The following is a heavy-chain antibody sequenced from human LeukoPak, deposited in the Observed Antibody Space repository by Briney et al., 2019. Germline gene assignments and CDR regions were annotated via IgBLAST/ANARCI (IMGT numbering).Heavy chain of an antibody. Sequence: ASVKVSCKASGYTFTSYGISWVRQAPGQGLEWMGWISAYNGNTNYAQKLQGRVTMTTDTSTSTAYMELSSLRSDDTAVYYCAREPPLNSGYDQTFDYWGQGTLVTVSS. CDR2: ISAYNGNT. CDR3: AREPPLNSGYDQTFDY. D-gene: IGHD5-12*01. V-gene: IGHV1-18*01. J-gene: IGHJ4*02. CDR1: GYTFTSYG.